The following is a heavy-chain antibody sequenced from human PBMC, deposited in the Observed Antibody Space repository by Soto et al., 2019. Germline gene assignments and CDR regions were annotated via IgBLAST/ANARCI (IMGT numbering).Heavy chain of an antibody. Sequence: PGGSLRLSWASSGFTFGTTDMSWVRQAPGEGLEWVSTIDGSGGITYYADSVKGRFTISRDNSRNTVYLQMNSLRGDDTALYYCVKNSVGFKNWGQAALVNGSS. CDR1: GFTFGTTD. V-gene: IGHV3-23*01. CDR2: IDGSGGIT. D-gene: IGHD2-15*01. CDR3: VKNSVGFKN. J-gene: IGHJ4*02.